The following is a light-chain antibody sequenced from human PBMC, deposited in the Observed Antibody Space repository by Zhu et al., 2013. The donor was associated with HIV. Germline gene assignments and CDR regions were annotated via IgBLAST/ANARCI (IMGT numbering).Light chain of an antibody. CDR2: DVS. V-gene: IGKV1-5*01. J-gene: IGKJ1*01. CDR1: QSVNSW. CDR3: QQYNSYS. Sequence: IQMTQSPSTLSASVGDRVTITCRASQSVNSWLAWYQQKPGKPPKLLIYDVSRLESGVPSRFSASGFGTEFTLTISDLETDDFATYYCQQYNSYSFGQGTRVEIK.